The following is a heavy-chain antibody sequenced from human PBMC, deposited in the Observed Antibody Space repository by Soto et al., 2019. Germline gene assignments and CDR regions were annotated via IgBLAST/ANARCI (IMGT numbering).Heavy chain of an antibody. D-gene: IGHD6-13*01. Sequence: SQTLSLTCAISGDSGSSNGVARNWIRQSPSRGLEWLGRTYYRSKWSNDYALSVRSRITINPDTYKNHFSLQLNSVTPEDTAVYYCARGKYSSFDIWGQGTTVTVSS. J-gene: IGHJ3*02. CDR3: ARGKYSSFDI. CDR2: TYYRSKWSN. V-gene: IGHV6-1*01. CDR1: GDSGSSNGVA.